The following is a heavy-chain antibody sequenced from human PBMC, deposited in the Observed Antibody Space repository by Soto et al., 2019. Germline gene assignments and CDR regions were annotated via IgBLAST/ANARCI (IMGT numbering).Heavy chain of an antibody. CDR3: ARVRRGVFPHYGTDV. CDR2: IGTAGDT. J-gene: IGHJ6*02. D-gene: IGHD2-8*02. CDR1: GFTFSSYD. Sequence: GGSLRLSCAASGFTFSSYDMHWVRQATGKGLEWVSAIGTAGDTYYPGSVKGRFTISRENAKNSLYLQMNSLRAGDTAVYYCARVRRGVFPHYGTDVWGQGTTVTVSS. V-gene: IGHV3-13*01.